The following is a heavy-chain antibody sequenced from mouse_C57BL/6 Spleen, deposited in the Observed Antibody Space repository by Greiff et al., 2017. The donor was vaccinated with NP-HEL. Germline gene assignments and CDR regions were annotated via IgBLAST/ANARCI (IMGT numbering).Heavy chain of an antibody. J-gene: IGHJ2*01. Sequence: VQLQQSGPELVKPGASVKISCKASGYAFSSSWMNWVKQRPGKGLEWIGRIYPGDGDTNYNGKFKGKATLTADKSSSTAYMQLSSLTSEDSAVYFCASGDDGYYAVYFDYWGQGTTLTVSS. V-gene: IGHV1-82*01. CDR3: ASGDDGYYAVYFDY. CDR1: GYAFSSSW. D-gene: IGHD2-3*01. CDR2: IYPGDGDT.